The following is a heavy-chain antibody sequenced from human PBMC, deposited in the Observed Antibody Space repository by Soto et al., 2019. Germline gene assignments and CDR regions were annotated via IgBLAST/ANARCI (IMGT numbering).Heavy chain of an antibody. J-gene: IGHJ5*01. CDR1: GFTFSEYY. V-gene: IGHV3-11*01. Sequence: PGGSPRLSCAASGFTFSEYYMSWIRQAPGKGLQWISYISTSGNIIYYADSVKGRFTISRDNAKKSLYLQMNSLRAEDTAVYYCARLIGASNWFDTWGQGTLVTVSS. D-gene: IGHD6-6*01. CDR3: ARLIGASNWFDT. CDR2: ISTSGNII.